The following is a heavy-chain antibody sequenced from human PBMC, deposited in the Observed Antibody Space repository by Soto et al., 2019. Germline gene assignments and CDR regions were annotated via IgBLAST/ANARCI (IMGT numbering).Heavy chain of an antibody. Sequence: QVQLVQSGAEVKKPGASVKVSCKASGYTFTSYYMHWVRQAPGQGLEWMGIINPSGGSTSYAQKFQGRVTMTRDTSTSTVYMELSSLRSEDTAVYYCARRNPACQGFHYYYYGMDVWGQGTTVTVSS. CDR3: ARRNPACQGFHYYYYGMDV. V-gene: IGHV1-46*01. CDR2: INPSGGST. CDR1: GYTFTSYY. J-gene: IGHJ6*02. D-gene: IGHD6-6*01.